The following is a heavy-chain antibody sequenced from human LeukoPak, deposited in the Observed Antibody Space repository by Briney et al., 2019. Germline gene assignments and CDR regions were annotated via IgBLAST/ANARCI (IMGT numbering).Heavy chain of an antibody. J-gene: IGHJ4*02. Sequence: SETLSLTCTVSGYSISSGYYWGWIRQPPGKGLEWIGNIYHSGSTYSNPSLKSRVIISVDTSKNQFSLKLTSVTAADTAVYYCARHRRIAAAGIRGYDYWGQGTLVTVSS. V-gene: IGHV4-38-2*02. CDR3: ARHRRIAAAGIRGYDY. D-gene: IGHD6-13*01. CDR2: IYHSGST. CDR1: GYSISSGYY.